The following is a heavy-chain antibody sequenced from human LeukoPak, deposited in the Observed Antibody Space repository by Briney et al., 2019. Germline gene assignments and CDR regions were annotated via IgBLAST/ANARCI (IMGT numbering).Heavy chain of an antibody. CDR2: IIHRGST. Sequence: SETLSLTCAVYGGSFSGYYWSWIRQPPGKGLEWIGEIIHRGSTNYNPSLKSRLTISVDTSKNQFSLKLSSVTAADTAVYYCARGDTVAARPGRFDYWGQGTLVSVSS. CDR1: GGSFSGYY. J-gene: IGHJ4*02. D-gene: IGHD6-6*01. CDR3: ARGDTVAARPGRFDY. V-gene: IGHV4-34*01.